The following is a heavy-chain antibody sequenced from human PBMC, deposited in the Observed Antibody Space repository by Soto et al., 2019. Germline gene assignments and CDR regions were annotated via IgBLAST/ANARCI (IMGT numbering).Heavy chain of an antibody. D-gene: IGHD1-1*01. V-gene: IGHV1-18*01. J-gene: IGHJ5*02. CDR3: SKNGTTWFAT. Sequence: QVQLVQSGPELKKPGASVKVSCKTSGYSFHNSGISWVRQAPGQGLEWMGWISVLNGYAHYGQKFQGRVIMTADTYTSPAYMELRGLRPDDTAMYYCSKNGTTWFATWGQGTPVTVSS. CDR1: GYSFHNSG. CDR2: ISVLNGYA.